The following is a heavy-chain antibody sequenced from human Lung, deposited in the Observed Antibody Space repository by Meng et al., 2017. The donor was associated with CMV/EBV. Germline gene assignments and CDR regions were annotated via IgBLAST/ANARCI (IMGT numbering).Heavy chain of an antibody. CDR1: GGFFTGYD. CDR3: GRGRKPDY. CDR2: INHGGNT. J-gene: IGHJ4*02. Sequence: TLSLTCSVYGGFFTGYDWTWVRQFPGKGLEWIGHINHGGNTNYNPSLKRRLTLSIDTSKNQFSLRLSSVTATDTAIYYCGRGRKPDYWGQGTLVTVSS. V-gene: IGHV4-34*01.